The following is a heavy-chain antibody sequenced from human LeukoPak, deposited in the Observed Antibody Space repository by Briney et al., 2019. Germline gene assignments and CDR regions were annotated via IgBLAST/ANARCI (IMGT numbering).Heavy chain of an antibody. J-gene: IGHJ4*02. CDR1: GGSISSGSYY. CDR2: IYYSGST. CDR3: ARQLGGSGSY. Sequence: SETLSLTCTVSGGSISSGSYYWSWIRQHPGKGLEWIGYIYYSGSTYYNPSLKSRVTISVDTSKNQFSLKLSSVTAADTAVYYCARQLGGSGSYWGQGTLVTVSS. V-gene: IGHV4-31*03. D-gene: IGHD3-10*01.